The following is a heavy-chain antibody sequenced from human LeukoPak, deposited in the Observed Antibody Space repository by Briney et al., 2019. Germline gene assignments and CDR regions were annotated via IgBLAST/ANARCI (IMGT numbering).Heavy chain of an antibody. J-gene: IGHJ5*02. CDR3: ARDLGKPYCSSTSCPYNWFDP. Sequence: GASVKVSCKASGYTFTSYGISWVRQAPGQGLEWMGWISAYNGNTNYAQKLQGRVTMTTDTSTSTAYMELRSLRSDDTAVYYCARDLGKPYCSSTSCPYNWFDPWGQGTLVTVSS. CDR1: GYTFTSYG. CDR2: ISAYNGNT. D-gene: IGHD2-2*01. V-gene: IGHV1-18*01.